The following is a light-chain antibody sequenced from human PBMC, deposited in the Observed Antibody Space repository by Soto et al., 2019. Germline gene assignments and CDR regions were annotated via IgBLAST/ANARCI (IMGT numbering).Light chain of an antibody. J-gene: IGLJ1*01. CDR2: EVV. CDR3: SSYTDRKNLV. V-gene: IGLV2-8*01. CDR1: KSDIGIYDF. Sequence: QSALTQPPSASGSPGQSVTISCTGSKSDIGIYDFVSWYQHHPGKAPRLIIYEVVQRPSGVPDRFSGSKSGNTASLTVSGLQAADEADYYCSSYTDRKNLVFGTGTKLTV.